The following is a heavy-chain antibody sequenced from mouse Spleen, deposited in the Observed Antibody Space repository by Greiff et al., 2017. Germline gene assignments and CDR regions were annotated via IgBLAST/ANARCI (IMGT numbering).Heavy chain of an antibody. Sequence: VQLQQSVAELVRPGASVKLSCTASGFNIKNTYMHWVKQRPEQGLEWIGRIDPANGNTKYAPKFQGKATITADTSSNTAYLQLSSLTSEDSAVYYCAKEGAYRYDEAWFAYWGQGTLVTVSA. J-gene: IGHJ3*01. CDR2: IDPANGNT. V-gene: IGHV14-3*01. D-gene: IGHD2-14*01. CDR1: GFNIKNTY. CDR3: AKEGAYRYDEAWFAY.